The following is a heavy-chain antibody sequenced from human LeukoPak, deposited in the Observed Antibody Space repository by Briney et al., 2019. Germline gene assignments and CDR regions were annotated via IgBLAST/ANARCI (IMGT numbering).Heavy chain of an antibody. CDR3: ARDSRGYFDY. J-gene: IGHJ4*02. Sequence: SETLSLTCTVSGGSIRSYYWIWIRQPPGKGLEWIGYMYYSGSTNYNPSLKSRVTISVDTSKNQFSLQLNSVTPEDTAVYYCARDSRGYFDYWGQGTLVTVSS. CDR1: GGSIRSYY. V-gene: IGHV4-59*12. CDR2: MYYSGST. D-gene: IGHD3-10*01.